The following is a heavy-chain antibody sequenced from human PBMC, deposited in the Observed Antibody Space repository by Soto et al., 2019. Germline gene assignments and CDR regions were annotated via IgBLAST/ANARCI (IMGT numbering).Heavy chain of an antibody. V-gene: IGHV3-33*01. CDR1: GFTFSSYG. J-gene: IGHJ6*02. Sequence: LRLSCAASGFTFSSYGMHWVRQAPGKGLEWVAVIWYDGSNKYYADSVKGRFTISRDNSKNTLYLQMNSLRAEDTAVYYCARYADYGPPYYYYGMDVWGQGTTVTVSS. D-gene: IGHD4-17*01. CDR2: IWYDGSNK. CDR3: ARYADYGPPYYYYGMDV.